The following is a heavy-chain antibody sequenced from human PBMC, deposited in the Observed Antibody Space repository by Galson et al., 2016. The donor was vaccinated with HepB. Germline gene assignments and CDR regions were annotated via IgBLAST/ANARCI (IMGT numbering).Heavy chain of an antibody. D-gene: IGHD6-13*01. CDR3: ANDGTHKSTWYYGIAAGYYFDY. CDR1: DFIFSDYA. Sequence: SLRLSCAASDFIFSDYAMSWVRQAPGKGLEWVSAITGDGRSTYYADSVKGRFIISRDNSNNALYLQMDSLRAEDTAIYYCANDGTHKSTWYYGIAAGYYFDYRGQGTLVTVSA. J-gene: IGHJ4*02. V-gene: IGHV3-23*01. CDR2: ITGDGRST.